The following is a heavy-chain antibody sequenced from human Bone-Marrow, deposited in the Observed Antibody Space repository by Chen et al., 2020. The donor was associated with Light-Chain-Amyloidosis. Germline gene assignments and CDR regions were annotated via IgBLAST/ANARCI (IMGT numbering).Heavy chain of an antibody. Sequence: VHWGHSGPEGKKPGKPLRTSCKAPGKTFPNYWFGWVRQLPGNGLEWMGVIYPDDSDARYSPSFEGQVTIAADKAITTAYLQWRSLKASDTAMYYCARRRDGYNFDYWGQGTLVTVSS. D-gene: IGHD5-12*01. CDR3: ARRRDGYNFDY. CDR2: IYPDDSDA. J-gene: IGHJ4*02. CDR1: GKTFPNYW. V-gene: IGHV5-51*03.